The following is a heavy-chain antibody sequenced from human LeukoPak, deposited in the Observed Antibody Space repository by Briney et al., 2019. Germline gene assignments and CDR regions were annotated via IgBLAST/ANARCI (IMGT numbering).Heavy chain of an antibody. CDR2: MNPNNGNT. D-gene: IGHD6-19*01. CDR1: GYTFTNSD. V-gene: IGHV1-8*01. CDR3: ARETSGSSRPFDY. Sequence: GASVKVSCKASGYTFTNSDINWVRQATGQGLEWMGWMNPNNGNTGYAQNFHGRVTMTRDTSKSTAYMELSSLRSEDTAVYYCARETSGSSRPFDYWGQGTLVTVSS. J-gene: IGHJ4*02.